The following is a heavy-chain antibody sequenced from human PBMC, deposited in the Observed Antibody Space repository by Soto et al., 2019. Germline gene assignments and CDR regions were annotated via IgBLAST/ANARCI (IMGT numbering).Heavy chain of an antibody. J-gene: IGHJ6*03. CDR3: ARHVRGITIFGVVISPPDYYYYMYV. D-gene: IGHD3-3*01. Sequence: SETLSLTCTVSGGSISSYYWSWIRQPPGKGLEWIGYIYYSGSTNYNPSLKSRVTISVDTSKNQFSLKLSSVTAADTAVYYCARHVRGITIFGVVISPPDYYYYMYVWGKGTTVTVSS. V-gene: IGHV4-59*08. CDR2: IYYSGST. CDR1: GGSISSYY.